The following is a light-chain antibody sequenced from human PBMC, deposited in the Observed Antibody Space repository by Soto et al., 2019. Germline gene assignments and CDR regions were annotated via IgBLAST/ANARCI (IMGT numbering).Light chain of an antibody. J-gene: IGLJ2*01. V-gene: IGLV2-8*01. CDR1: RSDVGAHNY. Sequence: QSALTQPPSASGSPGQSVTISCTGTRSDVGAHNYVSWYQQHPGKAPKLMIYEVTKRPSGVPDRFSGSKSGNTASLTVSGLQAEDEADYYCSSYAGNNIVIFGGGTKVTVL. CDR2: EVT. CDR3: SSYAGNNIVI.